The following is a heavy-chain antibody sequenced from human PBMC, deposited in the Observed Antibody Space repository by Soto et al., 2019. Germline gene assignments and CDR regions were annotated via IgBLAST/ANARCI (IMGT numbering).Heavy chain of an antibody. V-gene: IGHV3-64*01. CDR1: GFTFSGYS. CDR3: ARGRVEDSSGWATYFDY. Sequence: EVQLVESGGGLVQPGGSLRLSCAASGFTFSGYSMLWVRQAPGKGLEYVSAINTNGVNTFYAKSVKGRFTISRDNSKNTMYLQMGSPRAEDIAVYYCARGRVEDSSGWATYFDYWGQGTLVTVSS. D-gene: IGHD6-19*01. CDR2: INTNGVNT. J-gene: IGHJ4*02.